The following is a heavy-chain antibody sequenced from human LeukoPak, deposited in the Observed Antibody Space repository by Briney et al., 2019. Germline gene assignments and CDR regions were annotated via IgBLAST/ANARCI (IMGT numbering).Heavy chain of an antibody. CDR1: GFTFSSYG. V-gene: IGHV3-33*08. CDR3: ARDPLVPGYSYDLDY. CDR2: IWYGGSNK. J-gene: IGHJ4*02. Sequence: PGRSLRLSCAASGFTFSSYGMHWVRQAPGKGLEWVAVIWYGGSNKYYADSVKGRFTISRDNSKNTLYLQMNSLRAEDTAVYYCARDPLVPGYSYDLDYWGQGTLVTVSS. D-gene: IGHD5-18*01.